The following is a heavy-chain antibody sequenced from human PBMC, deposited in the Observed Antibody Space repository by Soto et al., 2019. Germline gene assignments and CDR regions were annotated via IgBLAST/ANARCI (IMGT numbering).Heavy chain of an antibody. V-gene: IGHV3-30-3*01. D-gene: IGHD6-19*01. CDR2: ISSDVSIR. CDR1: GFTFSDFP. J-gene: IGHJ5*02. Sequence: GGSLRLSCSASGFTFSDFPIHWVRQSPGRGLEWVALISSDVSIRYYGGSVKGRFTISGDKSKNTVYLEMNNLRPEDTAVYYCAREVAVAGTIWFDPWGQGTLVTVSS. CDR3: AREVAVAGTIWFDP.